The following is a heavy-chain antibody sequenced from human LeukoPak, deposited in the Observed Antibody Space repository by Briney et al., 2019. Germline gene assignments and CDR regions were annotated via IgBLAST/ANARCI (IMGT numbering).Heavy chain of an antibody. Sequence: GRSLRLSCAASGFTFSSYAMHWVRQAPGKGLEWVAVISYDGSNKYYADSVKGRFTISRDNSKNTLYLQMNSLRAEDTAVYYCAKDSSSGLFYFDYWGQGTLVTVSS. CDR3: AKDSSSGLFYFDY. CDR2: ISYDGSNK. CDR1: GFTFSSYA. V-gene: IGHV3-30-3*01. J-gene: IGHJ4*02. D-gene: IGHD5-12*01.